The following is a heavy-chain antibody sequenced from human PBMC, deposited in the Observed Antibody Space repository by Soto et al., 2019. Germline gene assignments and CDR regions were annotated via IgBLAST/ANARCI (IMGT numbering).Heavy chain of an antibody. CDR2: ISYNGKNE. Sequence: GGSLRLSCVASGFTFRNHGMHWVRQAPGKGLDWVAVISYNGKNEHYADSVKGRFTISRDNSKNTVFLHMNSLTPEDTAVYYCAKDRNYIAIVEMATTGMDVWGQGTTVTVSS. J-gene: IGHJ6*02. CDR3: AKDRNYIAIVEMATTGMDV. V-gene: IGHV3-30*18. D-gene: IGHD1-1*01. CDR1: GFTFRNHG.